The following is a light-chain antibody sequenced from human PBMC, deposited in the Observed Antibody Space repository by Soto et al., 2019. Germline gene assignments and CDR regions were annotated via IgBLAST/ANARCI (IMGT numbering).Light chain of an antibody. V-gene: IGKV3-20*01. J-gene: IGKJ3*01. CDR2: GAS. CDR1: QSVSSSH. CDR3: QQYGSSPRFT. Sequence: EIVLTQSPDTLSLSPGERATLSCRASQSVSSSHLAWYQQNPGQAPRLLIYGASSRATGIPDRFSGSGSGTDFTLTISRLEPEDFAVYYCQQYGSSPRFTFGPGTKVDIK.